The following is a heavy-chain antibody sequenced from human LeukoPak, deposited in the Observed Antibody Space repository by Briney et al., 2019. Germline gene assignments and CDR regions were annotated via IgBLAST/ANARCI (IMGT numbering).Heavy chain of an antibody. CDR3: ARVGTGWFGAHDYSKYDV. J-gene: IGHJ4*02. CDR1: GYTLTTNG. Sequence: ASVKVSCKASGYTLTTNGITWVRQAPGQGLEWMGWISAYKDNTNYAQKLQGRVTMTRDTSTNTAYMELRSLSSDDTAVYYCARVGTGWFGAHDYSKYDVWGQGTLVTVSS. V-gene: IGHV1-18*01. D-gene: IGHD4-11*01. CDR2: ISAYKDNT.